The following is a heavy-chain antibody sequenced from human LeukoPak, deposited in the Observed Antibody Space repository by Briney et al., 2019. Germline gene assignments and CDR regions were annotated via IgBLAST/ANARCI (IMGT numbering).Heavy chain of an antibody. CDR3: ARLVVVVAAYYYYYMDV. Sequence: GGSLRLSCAASGFTFSSYSMNWVRQAPGKGLEWVPSISSSSSYIYYADSVKGRFTISRDNAKNSLYLQMNSLRAEDTAVYYCARLVVVVAAYYYYYMDVWGKGTTVTVSS. J-gene: IGHJ6*03. V-gene: IGHV3-21*01. CDR2: ISSSSSYI. CDR1: GFTFSSYS. D-gene: IGHD2-15*01.